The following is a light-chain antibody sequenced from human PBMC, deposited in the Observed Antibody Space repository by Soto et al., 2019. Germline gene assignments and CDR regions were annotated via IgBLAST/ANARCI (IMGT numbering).Light chain of an antibody. CDR1: RLDVGGYND. Sequence: QYALTQPPSASGSPGQSVTISCTGTRLDVGGYNDVSWYQQHPGKAPKLMIYEVSKRPSGVPDRFSGSKSGNTASLTVSGLQAEDEADYYCSSYAGSNNFEVFGGGTKVTVL. CDR3: SSYAGSNNFEV. CDR2: EVS. J-gene: IGLJ2*01. V-gene: IGLV2-8*01.